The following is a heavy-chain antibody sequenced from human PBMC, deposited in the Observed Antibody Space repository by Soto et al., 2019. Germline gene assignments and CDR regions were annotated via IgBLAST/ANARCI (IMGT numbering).Heavy chain of an antibody. V-gene: IGHV1-3*01. J-gene: IGHJ5*02. CDR2: INAGNGNT. Sequence: ASVKVSCKASGYTFTSYAMHWVRQAPGQRLEWMGWINAGNGNTKYSQKFQGSVTITRDTSASTAYMELSSLRSEDTAVYYCASAGYDFCSGPQLELANWIDPSGQGTLVTVSS. CDR3: ASAGYDFCSGPQLELANWIDP. CDR1: GYTFTSYA. D-gene: IGHD3-3*01.